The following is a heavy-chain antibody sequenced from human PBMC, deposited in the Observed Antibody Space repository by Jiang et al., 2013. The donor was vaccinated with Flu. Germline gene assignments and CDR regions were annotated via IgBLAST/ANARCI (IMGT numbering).Heavy chain of an antibody. CDR3: GSSNYGLEYFQH. CDR2: VSQSGDI. V-gene: IGHV4-30-2*01. J-gene: IGHJ1*01. D-gene: IGHD3-3*01. Sequence: GLVKPSQTLSLTCTVSGGSISSGAYSWSWIRQTREKGLEWIGYVSQSGDIYYTPSLKSRVTISVDRSKVQFSLKLTSVTAADTAVYYCGSSNYGLEYFQHWGQGTLVTVSS. CDR1: GGSISSGAYS.